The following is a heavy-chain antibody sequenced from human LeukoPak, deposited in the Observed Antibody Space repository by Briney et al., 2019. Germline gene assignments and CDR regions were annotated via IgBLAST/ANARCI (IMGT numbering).Heavy chain of an antibody. CDR2: IYYDGSNN. Sequence: GWSLTLSCAASRFTFNSFGIHWVRQAPAKGLAWVAVIYYDGSNNFYSDSVKGRFTISRDNSKNTVFLQMSSLRAEDTAVYYCARDHHPGYHDSLGFNWLDPWGQGTLVSVSS. CDR3: ARDHHPGYHDSLGFNWLDP. J-gene: IGHJ5*02. D-gene: IGHD3-22*01. CDR1: RFTFNSFG. V-gene: IGHV3-30*12.